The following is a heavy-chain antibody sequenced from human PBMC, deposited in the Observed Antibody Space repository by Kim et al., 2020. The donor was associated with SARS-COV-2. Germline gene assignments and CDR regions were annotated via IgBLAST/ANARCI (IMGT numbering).Heavy chain of an antibody. V-gene: IGHV3-23*01. CDR3: TKGSSREVIVNYFDN. CDR1: GFTFSSYA. J-gene: IGHJ4*02. Sequence: GGSLRLSCAASGFTFSSYAMRWVRQAPGKGLEWVSGISDTGSSTHYADSVKGRFTISRDNSKNTLYLQMNSLRVEDTAVYYCTKGSSREVIVNYFDNWGQGTLVTVSS. CDR2: ISDTGSST. D-gene: IGHD3-10*01.